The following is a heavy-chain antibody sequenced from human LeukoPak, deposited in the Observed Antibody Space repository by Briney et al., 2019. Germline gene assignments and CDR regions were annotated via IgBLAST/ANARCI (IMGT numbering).Heavy chain of an antibody. J-gene: IGHJ6*03. CDR1: GGSFSGYY. CDR3: ARGRGRQQPPIGCMDV. CDR2: INHSGST. Sequence: PSETLSLTCAVYGGSFSGYYWSWIRQPPGKGLEWIGEINHSGSTNYNPSLKSRVTISVDTSKNQFSLKLSSVTAADTAAYYCARGRGRQQPPIGCMDVWGKGTTVTVSS. D-gene: IGHD6-13*01. V-gene: IGHV4-34*01.